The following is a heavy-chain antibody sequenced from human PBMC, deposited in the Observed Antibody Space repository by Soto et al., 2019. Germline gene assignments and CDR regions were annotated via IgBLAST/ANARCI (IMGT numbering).Heavy chain of an antibody. CDR3: AKDLYYGDYIHFDY. Sequence: VGSLRLSCAASGFTFSSYAMSWVRQAPGKGLEWVSAISGSGGSTYYADSVKGRFTISRDNSKNTLYLQMNSLRAEDTAVYYCAKDLYYGDYIHFDYWGQGTLVTVSS. J-gene: IGHJ4*02. CDR1: GFTFSSYA. V-gene: IGHV3-23*01. D-gene: IGHD4-17*01. CDR2: ISGSGGST.